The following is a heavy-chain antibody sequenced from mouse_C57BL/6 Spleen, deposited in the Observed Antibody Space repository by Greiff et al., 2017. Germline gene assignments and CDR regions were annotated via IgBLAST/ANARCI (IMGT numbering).Heavy chain of an antibody. V-gene: IGHV5-17*01. D-gene: IGHD1-1*01. J-gene: IGHJ2*01. CDR1: GFTFSDYG. CDR3: ARPQPSYYYGSSYPYYFDY. CDR2: ISSGSSTI. Sequence: EVNVVESGGGLVQPGGSLKLSCAASGFTFSDYGMHWVRQAPEKGLEWVAYISSGSSTIYYAATVKGRFTISSDNAKNTLFLQMTSLRSEDTAMYDCARPQPSYYYGSSYPYYFDYWGQGTTLTVSS.